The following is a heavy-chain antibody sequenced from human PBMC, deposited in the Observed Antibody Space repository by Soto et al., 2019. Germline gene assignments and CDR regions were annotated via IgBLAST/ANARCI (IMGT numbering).Heavy chain of an antibody. Sequence: QVQLQESGPGLVKPSETLSLTCTVSGGSVSSGSYYWSWIRQPPGKGLEWIGYIYYSGSTNDNPSLKSRVTIAVDTSTNQFSLKLSSVTAADTAVYYCARGLDIVATMTTNWFDPWGQGTLVTVSS. J-gene: IGHJ5*02. D-gene: IGHD5-12*01. CDR1: GGSVSSGSYY. CDR3: ARGLDIVATMTTNWFDP. V-gene: IGHV4-61*01. CDR2: IYYSGST.